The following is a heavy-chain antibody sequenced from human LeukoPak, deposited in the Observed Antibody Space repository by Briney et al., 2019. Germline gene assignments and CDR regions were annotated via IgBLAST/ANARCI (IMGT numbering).Heavy chain of an antibody. J-gene: IGHJ4*02. CDR2: ISYDGSNK. CDR1: GFTFSSYA. D-gene: IGHD3-10*01. CDR3: ARCHFMGSYFDY. V-gene: IGHV3-30-3*01. Sequence: GGSLRLSCAASGFTFSSYAMHWVRQAPGKGLEWVAVISYDGSNKYYADSVKGQFTISRDNSKNTLYLQMNSLRAEDTAVYYCARCHFMGSYFDYWGQGTLVTVSS.